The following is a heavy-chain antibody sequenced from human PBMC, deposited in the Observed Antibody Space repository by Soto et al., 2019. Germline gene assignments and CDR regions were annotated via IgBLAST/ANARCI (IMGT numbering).Heavy chain of an antibody. Sequence: GASVKVSCKASGYTFTSYVISWVRQAPGQGLEWMGWISAYNGNTNYAQKLQGRVTMTTDTSTSTAYMELRSLRSDDTAVYYCARDYYDSSGYSNWFDPWGQGALVSVSS. CDR3: ARDYYDSSGYSNWFDP. CDR1: GYTFTSYV. V-gene: IGHV1-18*01. J-gene: IGHJ5*02. CDR2: ISAYNGNT. D-gene: IGHD3-22*01.